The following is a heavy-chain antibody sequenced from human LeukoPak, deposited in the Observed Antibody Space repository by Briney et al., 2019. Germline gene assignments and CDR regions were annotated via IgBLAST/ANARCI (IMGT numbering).Heavy chain of an antibody. CDR1: GFTFSSYS. CDR3: ASPLTTLNY. J-gene: IGHJ4*02. D-gene: IGHD4/OR15-4a*01. Sequence: PGGSVRLSCAASGFTFSSYSMNWVRQAPGKGLEWVSSISSSSSYIYYADSVKGRFTISRDNAKNSLFLQMNSLRAEDTAVYYCASPLTTLNYWGQGTLVTVSS. V-gene: IGHV3-21*01. CDR2: ISSSSSYI.